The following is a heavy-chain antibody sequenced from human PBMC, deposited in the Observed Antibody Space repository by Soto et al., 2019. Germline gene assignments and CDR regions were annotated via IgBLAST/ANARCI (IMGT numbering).Heavy chain of an antibody. D-gene: IGHD3-9*01. CDR1: GGSISISSYY. CDR3: ARHGHILTGYSYFDY. CDR2: IYYSGST. J-gene: IGHJ4*02. Sequence: SETLSPTCTVSGGSISISSYYWGGIRQPPGKGLEWIGSIYYSGSTYYNPSLKSRVTISVDTSKNQFSRKLSSVTAADTAVYYCARHGHILTGYSYFDYWGQGTLVTVSS. V-gene: IGHV4-39*01.